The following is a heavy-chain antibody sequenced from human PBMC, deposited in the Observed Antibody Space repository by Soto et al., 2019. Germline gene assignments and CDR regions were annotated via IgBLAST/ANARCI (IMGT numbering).Heavy chain of an antibody. CDR3: AREESRGAFDI. CDR2: IGTAGDT. CDR1: GFTFSSYD. V-gene: IGHV3-13*01. D-gene: IGHD6-13*01. J-gene: IGHJ3*02. Sequence: EVQLVESGGGLVQPGGSLRLSCAASGFTFSSYDMHWVHQATGKGLEWVSAIGTAGDTYYPGSVKGRFTISRENAKNSLYLQMNSLRAEDTAVYYCAREESRGAFDIWGQGTMVTVSS.